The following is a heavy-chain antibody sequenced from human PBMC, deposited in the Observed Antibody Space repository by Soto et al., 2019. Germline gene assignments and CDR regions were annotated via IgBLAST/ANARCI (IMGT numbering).Heavy chain of an antibody. Sequence: LRLSCAAFGFTFSNAWINWVRQAPGKGLEWVGRIKSKTDGGTTDYAAPVKGRFTISRDDSKNTLYLQMNSLKTEDTAVYYCTTGMGYNPGFDYWGQGTLVTVSS. CDR3: TTGMGYNPGFDY. D-gene: IGHD1-1*01. CDR2: IKSKTDGGTT. V-gene: IGHV3-15*07. J-gene: IGHJ4*02. CDR1: GFTFSNAW.